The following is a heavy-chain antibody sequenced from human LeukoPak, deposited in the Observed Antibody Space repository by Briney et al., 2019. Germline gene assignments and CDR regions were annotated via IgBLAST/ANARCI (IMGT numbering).Heavy chain of an antibody. CDR2: IRVGGET. V-gene: IGHV3-23*01. J-gene: IGHJ4*02. Sequence: ETLSLTCTVSGGSISSSSYYWGWIRQPPGKGLEWVSAIRVGGETHYADSVKGRFTISRDNFGNTLYLQMSGLRVEDTAVYYCAKGTRDAGYYFDYWGQGTLVTVSS. CDR3: AKGTRDAGYYFDY. CDR1: GGSISSSSYY. D-gene: IGHD1-7*01.